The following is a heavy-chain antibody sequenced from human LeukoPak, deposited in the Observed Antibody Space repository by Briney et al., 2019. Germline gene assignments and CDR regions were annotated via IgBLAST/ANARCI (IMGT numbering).Heavy chain of an antibody. J-gene: IGHJ5*02. CDR1: GGTFSSYA. V-gene: IGHV1-2*04. D-gene: IGHD3-10*01. Sequence: ASVKVSCKASGGTFSSYAISWVRQAPGQGLEWMGWINPNSGGTNYAQKFQGWVTMTRDTSISTAYMELSRLRSDDTAVYYCARDANLLWFGESSGWFDPWGQGTLVTVSS. CDR2: INPNSGGT. CDR3: ARDANLLWFGESSGWFDP.